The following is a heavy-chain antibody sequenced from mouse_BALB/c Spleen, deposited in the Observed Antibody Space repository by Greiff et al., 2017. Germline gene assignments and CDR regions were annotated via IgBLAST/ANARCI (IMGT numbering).Heavy chain of an antibody. V-gene: IGHV1-54*01. CDR1: GYAFTNYL. CDR2: INPGSGGT. CDR3: ARSKGYYGYLDY. D-gene: IGHD1-1*01. Sequence: VQLMESGAELVRPGTSVKVSCKASGYAFTNYLIEWVKQRPGQGLEWIGVINPGSGGTNYNEKFKGKATLTADKSSSTAYMQLSSLTSDDSAVYFCARSKGYYGYLDYWGQGTTLTVSS. J-gene: IGHJ2*01.